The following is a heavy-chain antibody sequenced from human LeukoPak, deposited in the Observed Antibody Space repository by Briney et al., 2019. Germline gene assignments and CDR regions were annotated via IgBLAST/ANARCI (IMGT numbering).Heavy chain of an antibody. CDR3: VRVVVPAAMFGNWFDP. Sequence: TSETLSLTCTVSGGSISSYYWSWIRQPPGKGLEWIGYIYYSGSTNYNPSLKSRVTISVDTSKNQFSLKLSSVTAADTAGYYCVRVVVPAAMFGNWFDPSGQGTLVTLSS. J-gene: IGHJ5*02. CDR2: IYYSGST. V-gene: IGHV4-59*01. CDR1: GGSISSYY. D-gene: IGHD2-2*01.